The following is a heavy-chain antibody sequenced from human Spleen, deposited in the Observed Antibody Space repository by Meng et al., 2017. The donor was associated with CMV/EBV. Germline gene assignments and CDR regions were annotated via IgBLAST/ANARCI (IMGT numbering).Heavy chain of an antibody. D-gene: IGHD2-2*01. V-gene: IGHV1-46*01. Sequence: QAPGQGLEWLEVINPTINPSSAARTNYGQRFQGRVTMTRDTSTSTVYMELTSLRSEDTAVYYCARGTIRNRLGYCISADCYSSLDNWGQGTLVTVSS. CDR2: INPTINPSSAART. J-gene: IGHJ4*02. CDR3: ARGTIRNRLGYCISADCYSSLDN.